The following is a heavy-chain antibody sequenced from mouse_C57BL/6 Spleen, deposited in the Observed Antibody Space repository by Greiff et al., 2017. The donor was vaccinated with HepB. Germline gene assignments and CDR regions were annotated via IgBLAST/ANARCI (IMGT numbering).Heavy chain of an antibody. Sequence: VQLQQSGAELVRPGSSVKLSCKASGYTFTSYWMHWVKQRPIQGLEWIGNIDPSDSETHYNQKFKDKATLTVDKSSSTAYMQLSSLTSEDSAVYYCASSYYYGSSRYYFDYWGQGTTLAVSS. J-gene: IGHJ2*01. CDR3: ASSYYYGSSRYYFDY. CDR1: GYTFTSYW. D-gene: IGHD1-1*01. V-gene: IGHV1-52*01. CDR2: IDPSDSET.